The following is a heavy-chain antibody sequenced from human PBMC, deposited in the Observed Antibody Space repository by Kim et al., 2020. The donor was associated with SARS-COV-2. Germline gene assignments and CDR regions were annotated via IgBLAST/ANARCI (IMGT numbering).Heavy chain of an antibody. CDR1: GGSISSSSYY. V-gene: IGHV4-39*01. CDR2: IYYSGST. Sequence: SETLSLTCTVSGGSISSSSYYWGWIRQPPGKGLEWIGSIYYSGSTYYNPSLKSRVTISVDTSKNQFSLKLSSVTAADTAVYYCATYGGGTYCSGGSCYGVTPEPYFDYWGQGTLVTVSS. D-gene: IGHD2-15*01. J-gene: IGHJ4*02. CDR3: ATYGGGTYCSGGSCYGVTPEPYFDY.